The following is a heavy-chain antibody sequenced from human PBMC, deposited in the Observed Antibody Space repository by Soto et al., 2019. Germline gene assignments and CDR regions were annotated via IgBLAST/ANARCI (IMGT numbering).Heavy chain of an antibody. CDR2: IYYSGST. CDR3: AREQNQALYYYDSSGHSYDWFDP. V-gene: IGHV4-30-4*01. J-gene: IGHJ5*02. D-gene: IGHD3-22*01. Sequence: TSETLSLTCTVSGGSISSGDYYWSWIRQPPXKGLEWIGYIYYSGSTYYNPSLKSRVTISVDTSKNQFSLKLSSVTAADTAVYYCAREQNQALYYYDSSGHSYDWFDPWGQGTLVTVSS. CDR1: GGSISSGDYY.